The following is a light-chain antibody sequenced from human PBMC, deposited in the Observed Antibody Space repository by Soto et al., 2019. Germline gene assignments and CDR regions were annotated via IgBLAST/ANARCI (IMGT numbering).Light chain of an antibody. CDR2: DAS. CDR3: QQRSNGPLT. J-gene: IGKJ4*01. Sequence: EIVLTQSPATLSLSPGERATLSCRASQSVSSYLAWYQQKPGQAPRLLIYDASNTATGIPARFSGSGSGTDFTLTISSLEPGDFAVYYCQQRSNGPLTFGGGTKVEIK. V-gene: IGKV3-11*01. CDR1: QSVSSY.